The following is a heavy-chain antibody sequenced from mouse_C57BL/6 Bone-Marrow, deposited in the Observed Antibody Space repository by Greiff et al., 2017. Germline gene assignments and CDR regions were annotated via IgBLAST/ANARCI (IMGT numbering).Heavy chain of an antibody. CDR3: ASPYDGYWFAY. V-gene: IGHV2-2*01. D-gene: IGHD2-3*01. Sequence: QVHVKQSGPGLVQPSQSLSITCTVSGFSLTSYGVHWVLQSPGKGLEWLGVIWSGGSTDYNAAFISRLSISKDNSKSQVFFKMNSLQADDTAIYYCASPYDGYWFAYWGQGTLVTVSA. CDR1: GFSLTSYG. CDR2: IWSGGST. J-gene: IGHJ3*01.